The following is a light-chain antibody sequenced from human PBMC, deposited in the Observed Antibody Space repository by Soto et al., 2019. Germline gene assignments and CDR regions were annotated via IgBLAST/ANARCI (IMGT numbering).Light chain of an antibody. CDR3: QQYGSSPIT. CDR1: QSVSNNY. V-gene: IGKV3-20*01. CDR2: GAS. Sequence: DIVLTQSPGTLSLSPGDRATLSCRASQSVSNNYLAWYQQKPGQAPRLLIYGASNRATGIPDRFSGSGSGTDLTLTISRLEPEDFAVYYCQQYGSSPITXGQGARLEIK. J-gene: IGKJ5*01.